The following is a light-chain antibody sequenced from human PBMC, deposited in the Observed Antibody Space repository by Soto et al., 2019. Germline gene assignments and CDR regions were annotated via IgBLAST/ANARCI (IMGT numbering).Light chain of an antibody. V-gene: IGKV3-11*01. CDR1: QSVGSF. CDR2: DTS. Sequence: NVLKNSPATLSLSQGERATLSCRAGQSVGSFLAWYQQKPGEAPSLLIYDTSIRAPGIPARFSGSGSGTDFTITISSLEPEDFAGYYCQQRNSWPPTFTFGQGRRLEIK. J-gene: IGKJ5*01. CDR3: QQRNSWPPTFT.